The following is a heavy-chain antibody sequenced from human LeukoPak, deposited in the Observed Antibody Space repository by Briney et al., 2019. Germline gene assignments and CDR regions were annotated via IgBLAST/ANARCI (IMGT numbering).Heavy chain of an antibody. D-gene: IGHD1-1*01. Sequence: GGSLRLSCAASGFTFSSYGMHWVRQAPGKGLEWVAVISYDGSNKYYADSVKGRFTISRDNSKNTLYLQMNSLRAEDTAVYYCAKHQLPTSSVSLLDYWGQGTLVTVSS. CDR1: GFTFSSYG. J-gene: IGHJ4*02. CDR3: AKHQLPTSSVSLLDY. CDR2: ISYDGSNK. V-gene: IGHV3-30*18.